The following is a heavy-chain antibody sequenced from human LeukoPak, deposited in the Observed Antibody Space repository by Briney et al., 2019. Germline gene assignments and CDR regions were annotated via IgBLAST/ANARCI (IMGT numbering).Heavy chain of an antibody. D-gene: IGHD2/OR15-2a*01. Sequence: PGGSLRLSCAASGFTVSTNYISWVRQAPGKGLEWVSIIYSGGGTYYADSVKGRFTISRDNSKNTLYLQMNSLRAEDTAVYFCASGPPGNTYYYYYYGMDVWGQGTTVTVSS. V-gene: IGHV3-53*01. CDR3: ASGPPGNTYYYYYYGMDV. CDR1: GFTVSTNY. CDR2: IYSGGGT. J-gene: IGHJ6*02.